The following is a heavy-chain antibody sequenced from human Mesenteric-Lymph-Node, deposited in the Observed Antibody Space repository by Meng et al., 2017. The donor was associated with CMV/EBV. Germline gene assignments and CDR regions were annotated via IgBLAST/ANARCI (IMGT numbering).Heavy chain of an antibody. J-gene: IGHJ4*02. D-gene: IGHD4-11*01. CDR1: GFTFRSYG. V-gene: IGHV3-30*02. CDR3: AKHDYNNFLDY. CDR2: MQSDGNK. Sequence: GESLKISCEASGFTFRSYGMHWVRQAPGRGLEWLTFMQSDGNKYYTDSMMGRFTISRDNSKNILYLQMDSLRPEDTAVYYCAKHDYNNFLDYWGQGTLVTVSS.